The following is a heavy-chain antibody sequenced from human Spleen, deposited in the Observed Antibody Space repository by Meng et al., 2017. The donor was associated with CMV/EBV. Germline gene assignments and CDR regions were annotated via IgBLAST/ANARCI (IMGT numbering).Heavy chain of an antibody. J-gene: IGHJ6*02. CDR1: GGSISSSSYY. Sequence: SETLSLTCTVSGGSISSSSYYWGWIRQPPGKGLEWIGSIYYSGNTYYNPSLKSRVTISVDTSKNQFSLKLSSVTAADTAVYYCARDGLAVAGTSSRLRSYYYGMDVWGQGTTVTVSS. CDR2: IYYSGNT. CDR3: ARDGLAVAGTSSRLRSYYYGMDV. D-gene: IGHD6-19*01. V-gene: IGHV4-39*02.